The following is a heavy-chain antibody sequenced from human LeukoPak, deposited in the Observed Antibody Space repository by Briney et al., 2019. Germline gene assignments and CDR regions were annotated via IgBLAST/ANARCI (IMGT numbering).Heavy chain of an antibody. Sequence: ASAKVSCKASGFTFTSSAMQWVRQARGQRLECIGWIVVGSGNTNYAQKFQERVTITRDMSTSTAYMELSSLRSEDTAVYYCAAGDYYYDSSGYYYWGQGTLVTVSS. J-gene: IGHJ4*02. D-gene: IGHD3-22*01. CDR1: GFTFTSSA. CDR2: IVVGSGNT. V-gene: IGHV1-58*02. CDR3: AAGDYYYDSSGYYY.